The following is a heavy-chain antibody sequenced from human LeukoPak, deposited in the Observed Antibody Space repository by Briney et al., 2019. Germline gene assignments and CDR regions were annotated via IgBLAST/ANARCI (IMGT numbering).Heavy chain of an antibody. CDR3: ASQVRLERRYYYYYLDV. CDR1: GGSLSDYY. Sequence: PSETLSLTCAVYGGSLSDYYCSSIRQPPGKGLEWIGEINHSGSTNYNPSLKSRVTISLDTSKNQFSLKLSSVTAADTAVYYCASQVRLERRYYYYYLDVWDKGTTVTVSS. D-gene: IGHD1-1*01. V-gene: IGHV4-34*01. CDR2: INHSGST. J-gene: IGHJ6*03.